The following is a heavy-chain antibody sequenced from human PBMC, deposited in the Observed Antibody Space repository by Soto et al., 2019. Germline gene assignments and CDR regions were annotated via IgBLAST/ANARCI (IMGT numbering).Heavy chain of an antibody. CDR2: INAGNGNT. D-gene: IGHD6-19*01. CDR1: GYTFTGYA. V-gene: IGHV1-3*05. Sequence: QVQLVQSGAEEKKPGASVKVSCKASGYTFTGYAMHWVRQAPGQRLEWMGWINAGNGNTKYSQKFQGRVTITRETYASTAYRELCSLRSEDTAVYYWARAVAVPADFDYWGQGTLVTVSS. J-gene: IGHJ4*02. CDR3: ARAVAVPADFDY.